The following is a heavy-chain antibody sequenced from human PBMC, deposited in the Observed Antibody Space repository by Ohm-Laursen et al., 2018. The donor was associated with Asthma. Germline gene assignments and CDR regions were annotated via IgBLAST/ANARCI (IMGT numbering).Heavy chain of an antibody. CDR1: GFTFSSYG. V-gene: IGHV3-30*18. CDR3: AKDGPGYSSGWSFDY. J-gene: IGHJ4*02. D-gene: IGHD6-19*01. Sequence: SLRLSCAASGFTFSSYGMHWVRQAPGKGLEWVAVISSDGSNQYYGDSVKGRFTISRDNSKNTLYLQMNSLRTEDTAVYFCAKDGPGYSSGWSFDYWGQGTLVTVSS. CDR2: ISSDGSNQ.